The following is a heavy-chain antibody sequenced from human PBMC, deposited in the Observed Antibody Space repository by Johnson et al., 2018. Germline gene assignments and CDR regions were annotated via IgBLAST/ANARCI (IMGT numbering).Heavy chain of an antibody. V-gene: IGHV3-11*04. J-gene: IGHJ3*02. CDR2: ISANGDTT. CDR3: ARDVFDI. Sequence: QVQLVQSGGDLVKPGGSLRLSCVAAGFTFRNYYMSWIRQAPGKGLEWVSYISANGDTTYHADSVKGRFTISRDNAKNSLYLQMNSLRADDTAMYYCARDVFDIWGQGTMVTVSS. CDR1: GFTFRNYY.